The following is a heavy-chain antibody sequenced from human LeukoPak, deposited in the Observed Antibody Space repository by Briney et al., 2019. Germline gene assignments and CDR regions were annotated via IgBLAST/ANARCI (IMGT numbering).Heavy chain of an antibody. J-gene: IGHJ4*02. CDR2: IRYDGSNK. Sequence: GGSLRLSCAASGFTFSSYGMHWVRQAPGKGLEWVAFIRYDGSNKYYADSVKGRFTISRDNSKSTLYLQMNSLRAEDTAVYYCAKDRYYGDYPLDYWGQGTLVTVSS. CDR1: GFTFSSYG. V-gene: IGHV3-30*02. CDR3: AKDRYYGDYPLDY. D-gene: IGHD4-17*01.